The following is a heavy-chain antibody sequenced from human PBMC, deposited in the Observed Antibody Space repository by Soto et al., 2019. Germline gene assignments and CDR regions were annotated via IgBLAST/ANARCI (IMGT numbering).Heavy chain of an antibody. CDR1: GFTFSSYS. D-gene: IGHD6-13*01. V-gene: IGHV3-48*02. J-gene: IGHJ4*02. CDR3: ARGSSNWAYYVDF. CDR2: ITSSGTTV. Sequence: EVHLVESGGGLVQPGGSLRLSCAASGFTFSSYSLNWVRQAPGKGLEWDSYITSSGTTVYYADSVRGRFTISRDNARNTLYLPMNSLKDDDTAVYYCARGSSNWAYYVDFWGQGTLVTVSS.